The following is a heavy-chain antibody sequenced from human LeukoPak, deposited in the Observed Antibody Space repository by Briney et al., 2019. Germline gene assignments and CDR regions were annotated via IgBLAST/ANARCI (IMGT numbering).Heavy chain of an antibody. V-gene: IGHV3-33*01. CDR3: ARNYYDSSGYQEATFNY. CDR1: GFTFSNYG. Sequence: GTPLRLSCAASGFTFSNYGMHWVRQAPGKGLEWVPVIWYDGGYKSYADSVKGRFTISRDNSKNTLFMKMVSLRAEDTAFYYCARNYYDSSGYQEATFNYWGQGTLVTVST. CDR2: IWYDGGYK. D-gene: IGHD3-22*01. J-gene: IGHJ4*02.